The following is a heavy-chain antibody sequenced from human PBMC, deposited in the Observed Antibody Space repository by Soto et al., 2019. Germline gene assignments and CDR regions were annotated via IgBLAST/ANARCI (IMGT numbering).Heavy chain of an antibody. CDR1: GFTFDNFG. J-gene: IGHJ4*02. Sequence: GGYLRLSCAASGFTFDNFGMHWVRQAPGQGLDWVAVISYDGSINFYGDSVRGRFAISRDNSKNTLYLQMSSLRDEDSAIYYCARGSKDSYPGSRLFDFWGRGTLVTVPS. V-gene: IGHV3-30*03. CDR2: ISYDGSIN. CDR3: ARGSKDSYPGSRLFDF. D-gene: IGHD3-10*01.